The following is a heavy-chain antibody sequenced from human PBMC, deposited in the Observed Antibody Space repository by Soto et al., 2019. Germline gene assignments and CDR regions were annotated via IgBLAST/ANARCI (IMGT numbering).Heavy chain of an antibody. V-gene: IGHV5-51*01. J-gene: IGHJ3*02. CDR1: GYIFTTYW. D-gene: IGHD2-8*01. Sequence: GESLKLSCKGPGYIFTTYWIGWVRQMPGKGLEWMGIIYPGDSETRYSPSFQGQVAVSADKSISTAYLQWSSLKASDTAVYYCARPRMAGGSYDAFDMWGQGTMVTVSS. CDR3: ARPRMAGGSYDAFDM. CDR2: IYPGDSET.